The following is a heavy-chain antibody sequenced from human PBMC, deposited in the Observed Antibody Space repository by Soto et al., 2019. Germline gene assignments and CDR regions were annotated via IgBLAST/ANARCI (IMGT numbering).Heavy chain of an antibody. J-gene: IGHJ4*02. D-gene: IGHD2-8*02. CDR3: ARRTGSGAFDY. Sequence: EVQLVESGGGLVQPGGSLRLSCVASGFTVSSNYMSWVRQAPGKGLECVSLIYSDGSTDHADSVKDRFTISRDNARNILYLQMNSLRAEDTDVYYCARRTGSGAFDYWGQGTLVAVSS. V-gene: IGHV3-66*01. CDR2: IYSDGST. CDR1: GFTVSSNY.